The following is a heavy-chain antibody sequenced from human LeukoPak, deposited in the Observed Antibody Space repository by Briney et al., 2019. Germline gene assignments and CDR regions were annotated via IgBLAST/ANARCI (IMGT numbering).Heavy chain of an antibody. J-gene: IGHJ4*02. CDR3: ARSEGMATITYFDY. Sequence: PSQTLSLTCTVSGGSISSGSYCWSWIRQPAGKGLEWIGHIHTSGNTNYNSSLKSRVTISVDTSKNQFSLKLSSVTASDTAVYYCARSEGMATITYFDYWGQGTLVTVSS. V-gene: IGHV4-61*09. CDR1: GGSISSGSYC. CDR2: IHTSGNT. D-gene: IGHD5-24*01.